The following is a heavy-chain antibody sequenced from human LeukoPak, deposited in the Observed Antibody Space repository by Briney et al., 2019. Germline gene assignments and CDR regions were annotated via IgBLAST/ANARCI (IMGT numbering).Heavy chain of an antibody. V-gene: IGHV3-53*01. D-gene: IGHD3-3*01. CDR2: IYSGGST. Sequence: PGGSLRLSCAASGFTVSSNYMSWVRQAQGKGLEWVSVIYSGGSTYYADSVKGRFTISRDNSKNTLYLQMNSLRAEDTAVYYCARAWYDFWSGSLYYYMDVWGKGTTVTVSS. J-gene: IGHJ6*03. CDR3: ARAWYDFWSGSLYYYMDV. CDR1: GFTVSSNY.